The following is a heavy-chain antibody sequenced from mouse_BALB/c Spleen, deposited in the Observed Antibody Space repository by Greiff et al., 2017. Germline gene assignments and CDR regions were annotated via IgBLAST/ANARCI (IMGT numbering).Heavy chain of an antibody. CDR3: ARSKKGKKNYGFDY. CDR1: GYAFTNYL. Sequence: QVQLKESGAELVRPGTSVKVSCKASGYAFTNYLIEWVKQRPGQGLEWIGVINPGSGGTNYNEKFKGKATLTADKSSSTAYMQRSSLTSDYSAVYFWARSKKGKKNYGFDYWGQGTTLTVSS. CDR2: INPGSGGT. D-gene: IGHD1-1*01. J-gene: IGHJ2*01. V-gene: IGHV1-54*01.